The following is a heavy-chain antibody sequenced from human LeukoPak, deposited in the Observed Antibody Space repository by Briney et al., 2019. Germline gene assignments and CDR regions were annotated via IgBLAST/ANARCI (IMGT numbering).Heavy chain of an antibody. V-gene: IGHV4-31*03. CDR1: GVTISSGGYD. CDR2: IYYSGST. CDR3: AICIAEAGTRRHFDY. Sequence: PSETLSLTCTVSGVTISSGGYDWSWIRQHPGKGLEWIGYIYYSGSTYYNPSLKSRVTISVDTSKNQFSLKLSSVTAADTAVYYCAICIAEAGTRRHFDYWGQGTLVTVSS. J-gene: IGHJ4*02. D-gene: IGHD6-19*01.